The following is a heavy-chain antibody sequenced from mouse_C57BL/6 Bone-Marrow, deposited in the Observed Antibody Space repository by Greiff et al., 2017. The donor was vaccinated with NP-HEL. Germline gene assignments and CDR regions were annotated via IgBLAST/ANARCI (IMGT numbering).Heavy chain of an antibody. CDR3: ARESLGSRVAWWAY. J-gene: IGHJ3*01. D-gene: IGHD1-1*01. V-gene: IGHV1-67*01. Sequence: QVQLQQSGPELVRPGVSVKISCKGSGYTFTDYAMHWVNQSHAKSLEWIGVISTYYGDASYNQKFKDKATMTVDKSSSTAYMELARLTSGDSAVDDWARESLGSRVAWWAYWGQGTLVTVSA. CDR1: GYTFTDYA. CDR2: ISTYYGDA.